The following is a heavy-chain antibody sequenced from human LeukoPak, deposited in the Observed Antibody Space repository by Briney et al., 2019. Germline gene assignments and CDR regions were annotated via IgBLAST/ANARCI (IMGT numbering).Heavy chain of an antibody. Sequence: PSETLSLTCTVSGGSISSYYWSWIRQPPGKGLEWIGYIYYSGSTNYNPSLKSRVTISVDTSKNQFSLKLSSVTAADTAVYYCARGDSSGWYPGAFDIWGQGTMVTVSS. CDR2: IYYSGST. V-gene: IGHV4-59*01. CDR3: ARGDSSGWYPGAFDI. CDR1: GGSISSYY. J-gene: IGHJ3*02. D-gene: IGHD6-19*01.